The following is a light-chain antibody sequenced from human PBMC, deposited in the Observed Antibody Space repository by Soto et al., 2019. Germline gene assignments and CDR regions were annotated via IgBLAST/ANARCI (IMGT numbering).Light chain of an antibody. CDR2: GAS. CDR3: QQYGSSPWT. V-gene: IGKV3-20*01. CDR1: QSVSSSY. Sequence: EIVLTQSPGTLSLSPGERATLSCRASQSVSSSYLAWYQQKPGQAPRLLIYGASSSATGIPDRFSGSGSGTDFTLTISRLEPEDFAVYYCQQYGSSPWTFGQGTKGEIK. J-gene: IGKJ1*01.